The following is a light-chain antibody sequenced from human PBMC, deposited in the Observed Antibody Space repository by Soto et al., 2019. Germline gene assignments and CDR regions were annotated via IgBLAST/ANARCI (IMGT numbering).Light chain of an antibody. CDR2: DVS. J-gene: IGLJ3*02. CDR3: SSYGASSTL. V-gene: IGLV2-14*03. Sequence: QSALTQPASVSGSPGQSITISCTGSSSDIGGYIYVSWYQQHPGKAPQLMIYDVSYRPSGISDRFSGSKSGNTASLTISGLQPKDEADYYCSSYGASSTLFGGGTKLTVL. CDR1: SSDIGGYIY.